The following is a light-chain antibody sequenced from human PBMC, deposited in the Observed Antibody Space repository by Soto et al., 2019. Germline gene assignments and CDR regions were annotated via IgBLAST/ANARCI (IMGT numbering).Light chain of an antibody. Sequence: QSALTQPPSASGTLGQRVTISCSGSGSSIGTNTVNWYRQLPGTAPKLLIYGDNQRPSGVPDRFSGSKSGTSASLAISGLQSEDEADYYCAAWDGSLNNVLFGGGTKLTVL. CDR1: GSSIGTNT. CDR2: GDN. V-gene: IGLV1-44*01. CDR3: AAWDGSLNNVL. J-gene: IGLJ2*01.